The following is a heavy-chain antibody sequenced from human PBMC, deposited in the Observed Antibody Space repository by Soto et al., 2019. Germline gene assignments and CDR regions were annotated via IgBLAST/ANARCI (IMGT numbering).Heavy chain of an antibody. D-gene: IGHD3-10*01. CDR1: GFTFSNYG. CDR3: AKDWGYYGSGSSYFDY. Sequence: QVQLVESGGGVVQPGRSLRLSCAASGFTFSNYGIHWVRQAPGKGLECVAVISYDGNNKYYADSVKGRFTISRDNSKNTLYLQMNSLRAEDTAVYYCAKDWGYYGSGSSYFDYWGQGTLVTVSS. J-gene: IGHJ4*02. CDR2: ISYDGNNK. V-gene: IGHV3-30*18.